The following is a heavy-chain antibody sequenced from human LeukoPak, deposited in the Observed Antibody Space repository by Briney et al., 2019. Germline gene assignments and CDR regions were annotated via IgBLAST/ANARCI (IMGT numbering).Heavy chain of an antibody. CDR3: AISEVLTGWFDP. J-gene: IGHJ5*02. CDR2: ISSSSSYI. CDR1: GFTFSSYS. Sequence: GGSLRLSCAASGFTFSSYSMNWVRQSPGKGLEWVSSISSSSSYIYYADSVKGRFTISRDNAKNSLYLQMDSLRAEDTAVYYCAISEVLTGWFDPWGQGTLVTVSS. D-gene: IGHD2-8*01. V-gene: IGHV3-21*01.